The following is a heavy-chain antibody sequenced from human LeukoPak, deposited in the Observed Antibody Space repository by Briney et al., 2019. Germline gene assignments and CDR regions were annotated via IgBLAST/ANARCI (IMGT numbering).Heavy chain of an antibody. CDR2: IYYGGST. D-gene: IGHD6-13*01. CDR1: GGSISSYY. Sequence: PSETLSPTCTVSGGSISSYYWSWIRQPPGKGLEWIGYIYYGGSTNYNPSLKSRVTISVETSKNEFSLKLRSVTAADTAVYYCARVTGYRIEDYFDYWGQGTLVTVSS. J-gene: IGHJ4*02. CDR3: ARVTGYRIEDYFDY. V-gene: IGHV4-59*01.